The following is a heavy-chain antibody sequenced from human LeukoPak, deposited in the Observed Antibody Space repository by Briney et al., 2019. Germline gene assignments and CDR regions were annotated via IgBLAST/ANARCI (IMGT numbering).Heavy chain of an antibody. CDR2: IGGRDGYT. Sequence: PGASLRLSCAASGFIFSNYAMSWVRQAPGKGLEGVSAIGGRDGYTYYADSVKGRFTVSRDDPKNTLYLQMNTLRVEDTAVYYCAKWGDYDILTGYYDSDYWGHGTLVTVSS. CDR1: GFIFSNYA. V-gene: IGHV3-23*01. CDR3: AKWGDYDILTGYYDSDY. J-gene: IGHJ4*01. D-gene: IGHD3-9*01.